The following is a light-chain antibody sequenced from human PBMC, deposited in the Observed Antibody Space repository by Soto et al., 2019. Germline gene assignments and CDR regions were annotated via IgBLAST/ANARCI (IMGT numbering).Light chain of an antibody. CDR2: GAS. V-gene: IGKV3-20*01. Sequence: EIVLTQSPGALSLSPGERGTLSCRASQTVRSSYLTWYQQKPGQAPRHLIYGASSRATGIPDRFSGSGSGTDVTLTISRLEPEDFAVYYCQQYGSSPPTFGQGTKLEIK. CDR3: QQYGSSPPT. J-gene: IGKJ1*01. CDR1: QTVRSSY.